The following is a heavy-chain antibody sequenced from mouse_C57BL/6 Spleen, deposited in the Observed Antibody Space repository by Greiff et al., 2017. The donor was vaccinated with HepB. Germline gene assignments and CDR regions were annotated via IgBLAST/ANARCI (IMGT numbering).Heavy chain of an antibody. CDR1: GFNIKDDY. J-gene: IGHJ4*01. D-gene: IGHD1-1*01. V-gene: IGHV14-4*01. CDR3: TTGGYGSTSYAMDY. CDR2: IDPENGDT. Sequence: EVQLQQSGAELVRPGASVKLSCTASGFNIKDDYMHWVKQRPEQGLEWIGWIDPENGDTEYASKFQGKATITADKSSNTAYLQLSSLTSEDTAVYYCTTGGYGSTSYAMDYWGQGTSVTVSS.